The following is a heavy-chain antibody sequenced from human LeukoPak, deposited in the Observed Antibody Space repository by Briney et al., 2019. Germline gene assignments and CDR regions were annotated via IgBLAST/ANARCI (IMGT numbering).Heavy chain of an antibody. CDR1: GFSFSGFS. J-gene: IGHJ4*02. D-gene: IGHD2-2*01. CDR3: ARARGCGSSRCNNFDY. V-gene: IGHV3-7*01. Sequence: GGSLRLSCVASGFSFSGFSMSWVRQAPGKGLEWVAKMNEYGSEIFYVDSVKGRFTISRDNAKKSLYLQMNSLRAEDTAVYYCARARGCGSSRCNNFDYWGQGTLVTVSS. CDR2: MNEYGSEI.